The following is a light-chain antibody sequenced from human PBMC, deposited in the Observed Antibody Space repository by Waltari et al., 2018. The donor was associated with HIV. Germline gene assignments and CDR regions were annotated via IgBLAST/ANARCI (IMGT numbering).Light chain of an antibody. CDR1: PSDIEPLKS. CDR2: EVN. Sequence: QSALTQPASVSGSPGQSITISCTGPPSDIEPLKSVSWYQQHAGDAPKLIFFEVNYRPAGVSDRFSASKSGNTASLTISDLQAEDEADYFCSLYTTKNFLTFGGGTKLTVL. J-gene: IGLJ2*01. CDR3: SLYTTKNFLT. V-gene: IGLV2-14*01.